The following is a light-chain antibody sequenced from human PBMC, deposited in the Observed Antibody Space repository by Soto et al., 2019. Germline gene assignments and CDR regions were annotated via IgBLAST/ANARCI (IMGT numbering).Light chain of an antibody. CDR3: SSYTSTSSYV. J-gene: IGLJ1*01. CDR2: DVT. Sequence: QSVLTQPASASGSPGQSVTISCIGTSSDIGGSYYVSWHQQHPGKAPKLIIYDVTNRPSGVANRFSGSKTGNTASLNISGLQAEDEADYYCSSYTSTSSYVFGSGTKLTVL. V-gene: IGLV2-14*03. CDR1: SSDIGGSYY.